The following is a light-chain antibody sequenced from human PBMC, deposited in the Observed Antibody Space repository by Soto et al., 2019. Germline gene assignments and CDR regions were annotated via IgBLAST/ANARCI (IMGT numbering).Light chain of an antibody. CDR3: QQYNNWPS. V-gene: IGKV3-15*01. CDR2: DVF. Sequence: EVVMTQSPATLSVSPGERATLSCRASQTVSRNLAWYQQRPGQAPRLIIYDVFTRAAGITARFSGSGSETEFPLTIRSLQSEDFAVYYCQQYNNWPSFGHGTRLEIK. J-gene: IGKJ5*01. CDR1: QTVSRN.